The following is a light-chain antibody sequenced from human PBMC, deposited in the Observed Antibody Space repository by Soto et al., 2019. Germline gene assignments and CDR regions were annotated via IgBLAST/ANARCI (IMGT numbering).Light chain of an antibody. CDR2: DVS. CDR3: SSYTSSNTLV. Sequence: QSALTQPASVSGSPGQSITISCTGTSSDVGGYDFVSWYQQHPGKAPKLMIYDVSSRPSGVSSRFSGFKSGDTASLTISGLQAVDEGDYYCSSYTSSNTLVFGGGTKSPS. V-gene: IGLV2-14*01. CDR1: SSDVGGYDF. J-gene: IGLJ2*01.